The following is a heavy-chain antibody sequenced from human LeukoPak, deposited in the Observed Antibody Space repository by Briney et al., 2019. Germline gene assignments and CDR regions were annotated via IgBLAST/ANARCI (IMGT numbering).Heavy chain of an antibody. CDR2: IRSKAFGATT. V-gene: IGHV3-49*04. D-gene: IGHD3-10*01. J-gene: IGHJ4*02. Sequence: GGSLRLSCTVSGFNFGDYAMSWVRQAPGKGLEWVGFIRSKAFGATTEYAASVKGRFTISRDDSKNIAYLQMISLETEDTAVYYCTRVLGRYYYGSGSYNPLDYWGQGTLVTVSS. CDR1: GFNFGDYA. CDR3: TRVLGRYYYGSGSYNPLDY.